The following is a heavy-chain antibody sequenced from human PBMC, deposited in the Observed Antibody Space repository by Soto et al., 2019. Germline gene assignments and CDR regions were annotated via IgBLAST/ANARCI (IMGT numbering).Heavy chain of an antibody. J-gene: IGHJ4*02. CDR3: TTXQEWFYDSSGYPTYFDY. Sequence: PSETLSLTCTVSGGSISSYYWSWVRQPAGKGLEWIGRIYTSGSTNYNPSLKSRVTMSVDTSKNQFSLKLSSVTAADTAVYYCTTXQEWFYDSSGYPTYFDYWGQGTLVTVSS. CDR2: IYTSGST. D-gene: IGHD3-22*01. CDR1: GGSISSYY. V-gene: IGHV4-4*07.